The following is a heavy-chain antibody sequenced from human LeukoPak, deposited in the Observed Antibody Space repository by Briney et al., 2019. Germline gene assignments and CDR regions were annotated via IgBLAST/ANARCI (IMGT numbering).Heavy chain of an antibody. CDR3: ARCPPAESVEMATILKRRQRGFFDY. V-gene: IGHV4-39*01. Sequence: PSETLSLTCTVSGGSISSSSYYWGWIRQPPGKGLEWIGSIYYSGNTYYNPSLKSRVTISVDTSKNQFCLKLSSVTAADTAVYYCARCPPAESVEMATILKRRQRGFFDYWGQGTLVTVSS. CDR2: IYYSGNT. D-gene: IGHD5-24*01. CDR1: GGSISSSSYY. J-gene: IGHJ4*02.